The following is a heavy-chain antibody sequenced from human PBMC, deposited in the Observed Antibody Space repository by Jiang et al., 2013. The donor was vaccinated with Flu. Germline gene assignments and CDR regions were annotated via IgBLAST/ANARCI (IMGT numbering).Heavy chain of an antibody. CDR3: ARGPMVRGVITHYYYYYMDV. CDR2: IIPIFGTA. CDR1: GGTFSSYA. Sequence: GAEVKKPGASVKVSCKASGGTFSSYAISWVRQAPGQGLEWMGGIIPIFGTANYAQKFQGRVTITADESTSTAYMELSSLRSEDTAVYYCARGPMVRGVITHYYYYYMDVWGKGPRSPSP. V-gene: IGHV1-69*13. J-gene: IGHJ6*03. D-gene: IGHD3-10*01.